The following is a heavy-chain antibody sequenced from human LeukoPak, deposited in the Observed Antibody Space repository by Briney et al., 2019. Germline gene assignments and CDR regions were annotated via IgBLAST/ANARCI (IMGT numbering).Heavy chain of an antibody. V-gene: IGHV3-7*01. CDR3: ARSYTASGYYYGVAY. CDR2: IKHDGRDE. CDR1: GFTFNNYW. Sequence: PGGSLRLSCAASGFTFNNYWMTWVRQAPGKGLEWVATIKHDGRDEHYVDSVKGRFAISRDNANNSVHLQMNSLRAEDTAVYFCARSYTASGYYYGVAYWGQGTLVSVSS. J-gene: IGHJ4*02. D-gene: IGHD3-22*01.